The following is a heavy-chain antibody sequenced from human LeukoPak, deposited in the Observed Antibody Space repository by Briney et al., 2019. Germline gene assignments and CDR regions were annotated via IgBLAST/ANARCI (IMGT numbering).Heavy chain of an antibody. J-gene: IGHJ4*02. V-gene: IGHV5-51*01. CDR3: ARQDDFRLDY. CDR1: GYTFSSYW. CDR2: IYPGDSDT. Sequence: GESLKISCKGSGYTFSSYWIGWVRQMPGKGLEWMGIIYPGDSDTRYSPSLQGQVTISVDTSIGTAYLQWSSLKASDTAIYYCARQDDFRLDYWGQGTLVTVSS. D-gene: IGHD3-3*01.